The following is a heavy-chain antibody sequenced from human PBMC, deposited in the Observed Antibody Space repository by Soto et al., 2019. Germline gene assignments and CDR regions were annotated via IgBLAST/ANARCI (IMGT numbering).Heavy chain of an antibody. D-gene: IGHD2-21*02. CDR2: IYWDDDK. CDR1: GFSFSSIGEG. J-gene: IGHJ6*02. Sequence: QITLKESGPTLVKPTQTLTLTCTFPGFSFSSIGEGVGWIRQPPGKALEWLALIYWDDDKRYSPSLKSRLTITKDPSKNQVVLTMTNMGPVDTATYYCVQSRCGGDCLQSYSSHSYYGLDVWGQGTTVTVSS. CDR3: VQSRCGGDCLQSYSSHSYYGLDV. V-gene: IGHV2-5*02.